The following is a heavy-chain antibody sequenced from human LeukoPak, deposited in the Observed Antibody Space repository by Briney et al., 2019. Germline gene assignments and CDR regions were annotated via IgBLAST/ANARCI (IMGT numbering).Heavy chain of an antibody. CDR3: ARVAYCTNGVCYDYFDY. CDR1: GGSFSGYY. D-gene: IGHD2-8*01. J-gene: IGHJ4*02. V-gene: IGHV4-34*01. Sequence: SETLSLTCAVYGGSFSGYYWSWIRQPPGKGLEWIGEINHSGSTNYNPSLKSRVNISVDTSKNQFSLKLSSVTAADTAVYYCARVAYCTNGVCYDYFDYWGQGTLVTVSS. CDR2: INHSGST.